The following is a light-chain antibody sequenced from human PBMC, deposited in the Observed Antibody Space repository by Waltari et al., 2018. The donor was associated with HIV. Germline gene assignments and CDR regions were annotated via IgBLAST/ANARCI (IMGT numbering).Light chain of an antibody. CDR3: SSYTSSSALEVV. CDR1: SSDVGGYDY. CDR2: DVS. Sequence: QSVLTQPASVSGSLGQSITIPCTGTSSDVGGYDYVSWYQQHPGRAPKLLIYDVSNRPSGVSNRFSGSKSGNTASLTISGLQAEDEADYHCSSYTSSSALEVVFGGGTTLTVL. V-gene: IGLV2-14*01. J-gene: IGLJ3*02.